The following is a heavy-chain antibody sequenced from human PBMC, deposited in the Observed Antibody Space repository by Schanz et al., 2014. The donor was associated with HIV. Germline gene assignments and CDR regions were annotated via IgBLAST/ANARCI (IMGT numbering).Heavy chain of an antibody. D-gene: IGHD3-9*01. CDR2: IIPVFGTA. J-gene: IGHJ4*03. Sequence: QVHLVQSGAEVKKPGASVKVSCKASGYTFTSYDINWVRQAPGQGLEWMGGIIPVFGTANYAQKFQGRVTLTTDTSTNTAYMELRSLRSDDTAVYYCAKGQDWPGPQLDHWGHGSLVIVSS. CDR3: AKGQDWPGPQLDH. V-gene: IGHV1-69*06. CDR1: GYTFTSYD.